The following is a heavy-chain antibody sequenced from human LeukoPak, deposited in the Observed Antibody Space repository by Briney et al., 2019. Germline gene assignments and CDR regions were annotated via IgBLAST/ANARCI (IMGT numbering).Heavy chain of an antibody. V-gene: IGHV3-7*01. D-gene: IGHD3-10*01. CDR1: GFTFSSYA. J-gene: IGHJ4*02. CDR2: IKQDGSEK. Sequence: GGSLRLSCAASGFTFSSYAMSWVRQAPGKGLEWVANIKQDGSEKYYVDSVKGRFTISRDNAKNSLYLQMNSLRAEDTAVYYCARQDPSLLLWFGESPGYFDYWGQGTLVTVSS. CDR3: ARQDPSLLLWFGESPGYFDY.